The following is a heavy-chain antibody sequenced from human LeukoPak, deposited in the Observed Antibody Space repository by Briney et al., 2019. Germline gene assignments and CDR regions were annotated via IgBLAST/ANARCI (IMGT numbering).Heavy chain of an antibody. V-gene: IGHV1-46*01. J-gene: IGHJ4*02. Sequence: ASVKVSCKKSGYTFTNYYVHWVRQAPGQGLEWKGMISPSGGSTSYPQKFQGRVTMTRDTSTSTVYMELSSLRSEDTAVYFCARDGVAGTYYFDYWGQGTLVTVSS. D-gene: IGHD6-19*01. CDR2: ISPSGGST. CDR1: GYTFTNYY. CDR3: ARDGVAGTYYFDY.